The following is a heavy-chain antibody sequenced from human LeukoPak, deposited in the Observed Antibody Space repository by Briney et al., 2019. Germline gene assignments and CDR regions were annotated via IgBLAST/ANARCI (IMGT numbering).Heavy chain of an antibody. CDR3: ARDGSGWSGWFDP. D-gene: IGHD6-19*01. CDR1: GGSINSYY. Sequence: SETLSLTCTVSGGSINSYYWSWIRQSPGKGLEWIGYIYYSGSTNYNPSLKSRVTISVDTSKNQFSLKLPSVTPADTAVYYCARDGSGWSGWFDPWGQGTLVTVSS. V-gene: IGHV4-59*01. J-gene: IGHJ5*02. CDR2: IYYSGST.